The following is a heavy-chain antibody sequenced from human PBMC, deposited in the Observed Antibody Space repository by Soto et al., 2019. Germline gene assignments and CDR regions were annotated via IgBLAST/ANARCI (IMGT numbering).Heavy chain of an antibody. Sequence: EVQLLESGGGLVQPGGSLRLSCAASGFTFSSYAMSWVRQAPGKGLEWVSAISGSGGSTYYAYSVKGRFTISRDKSKNPLYLQMDSLRAEDTAVYYCAKPEAYCTNGVCYKAPLRFDPWGQGTLVTVSS. D-gene: IGHD2-8*01. CDR3: AKPEAYCTNGVCYKAPLRFDP. CDR1: GFTFSSYA. J-gene: IGHJ5*02. CDR2: ISGSGGST. V-gene: IGHV3-23*01.